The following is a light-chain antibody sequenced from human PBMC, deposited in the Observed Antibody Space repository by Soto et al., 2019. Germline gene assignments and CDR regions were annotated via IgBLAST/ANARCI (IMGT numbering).Light chain of an antibody. CDR2: GAS. Sequence: ELVMTHSRATLTVSPGERLTISCRASQSVSSNLAWYQQKPGQAPRLLIYGASTRATGIPARFSGSGSGTEFTLTISSLQSEDFAVYYCQQYNNWPLTFGGGTKVDI. V-gene: IGKV3-15*01. CDR1: QSVSSN. CDR3: QQYNNWPLT. J-gene: IGKJ4*01.